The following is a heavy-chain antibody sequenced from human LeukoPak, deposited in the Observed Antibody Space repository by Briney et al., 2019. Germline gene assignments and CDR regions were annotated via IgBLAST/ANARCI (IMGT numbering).Heavy chain of an antibody. CDR3: TSHYSXYWFXX. CDR1: GFTFSGSA. J-gene: IGHJ5*02. CDR2: IRSKANSYAT. Sequence: GGSLKLSCAASGFTFSGSAMHWVRQASGKGLQWVGRIRSKANSYATAYAASVKGRFTISRDDSKNTADLQMNSLKTEDPAVYSCTSHYSXYWFXXWGQGTLVTV. V-gene: IGHV3-73*01. D-gene: IGHD4-11*01.